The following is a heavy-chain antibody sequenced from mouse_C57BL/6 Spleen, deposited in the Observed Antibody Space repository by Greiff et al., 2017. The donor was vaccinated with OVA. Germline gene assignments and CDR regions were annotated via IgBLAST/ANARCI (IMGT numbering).Heavy chain of an antibody. D-gene: IGHD1-1*01. J-gene: IGHJ2*01. Sequence: VQLQQSGPELVKPGASVKIPCKASGYTFTDYNMDWVKQSHGKSLEWIGDINPNNGGTIYNQKFKGKATLTVDKSSSTAYMELRSLTSEDTAVYYCARSRITTVVAPYFDYWGQGTTLTVSS. CDR2: INPNNGGT. CDR3: ARSRITTVVAPYFDY. V-gene: IGHV1-18*01. CDR1: GYTFTDYN.